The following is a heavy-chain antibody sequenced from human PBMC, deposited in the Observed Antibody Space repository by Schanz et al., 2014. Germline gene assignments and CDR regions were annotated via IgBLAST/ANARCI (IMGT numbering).Heavy chain of an antibody. V-gene: IGHV1-2*04. CDR2: INPDSGDT. J-gene: IGHJ6*03. CDR1: GYTFSDSY. CDR3: ARLGTGMAVAGSVIDSYYYYMDV. Sequence: QEQLVQSGAEVRKPGASVKVSCKASGYTFSDSYVHWVRQAPGQGLEWMGWINPDSGDTNFAQKFQGWVTMTRDKSITTAYMELSRLKFDDTGVYYCARLGTGMAVAGSVIDSYYYYMDVWGEGTTVTVSS. D-gene: IGHD6-19*01.